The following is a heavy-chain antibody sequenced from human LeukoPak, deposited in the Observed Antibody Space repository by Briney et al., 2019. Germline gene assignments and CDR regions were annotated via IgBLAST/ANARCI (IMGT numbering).Heavy chain of an antibody. D-gene: IGHD3-10*01. J-gene: IGHJ3*02. V-gene: IGHV3-74*01. CDR2: INSDGSST. CDR1: GFTFSSYW. Sequence: GGSLRLSCAASGFTFSSYWMRWVRQVPGKGLVWVSRINSDGSSTSYADSVKGRFTISRDNAKNTLYVQMDSLRAEDTAVYYCSTGSGHAFDIWGRGTMVTVSS. CDR3: STGSGHAFDI.